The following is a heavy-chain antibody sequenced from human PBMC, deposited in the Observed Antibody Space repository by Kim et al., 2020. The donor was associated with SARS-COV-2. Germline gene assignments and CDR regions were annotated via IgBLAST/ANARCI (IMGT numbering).Heavy chain of an antibody. CDR3: ARVGSQFNFWNRDWAYFDL. V-gene: IGHV4-39*01. D-gene: IGHD3-3*01. CDR1: GDSITNKNNY. J-gene: IGHJ4*02. CDR2: VYYSGAT. Sequence: SETLSLTCNVSGDSITNKNNYWGWIRQSPAKGLEWIGSVYYSGATYYNPSLRSRIAISVDTSKNQFSLSLTSVTAADTAVYYCARVGSQFNFWNRDWAYFDLWGQGTPVTVSA.